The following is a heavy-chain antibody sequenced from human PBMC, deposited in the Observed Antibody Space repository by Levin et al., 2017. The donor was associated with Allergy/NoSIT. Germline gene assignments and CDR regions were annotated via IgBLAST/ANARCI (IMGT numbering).Heavy chain of an antibody. D-gene: IGHD1-26*01. Sequence: GGSLRLSCAASGFTFGTYSMNWVRQAPGKGLEWVSYIASSTTSMYYADSVRGRFTVSRDNAKNSLYLQMNSLRDEDTAIYYCARGSYSGTSLFDYWGQGTLVTVSS. CDR3: ARGSYSGTSLFDY. CDR2: IASSTTSM. V-gene: IGHV3-48*02. J-gene: IGHJ4*02. CDR1: GFTFGTYS.